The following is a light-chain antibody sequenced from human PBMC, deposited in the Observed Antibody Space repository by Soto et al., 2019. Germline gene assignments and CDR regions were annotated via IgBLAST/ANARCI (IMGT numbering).Light chain of an antibody. Sequence: DVQMTQSPSTLSASVGDRVTITCRASQTIGSLLAWYQQKPGKAPNLLIYKASSLESGGPSRFSGSGFGTVFTLTLPGLQPDDFATDYCQHYNSWAFGQGTKVEI. CDR2: KAS. J-gene: IGKJ1*01. CDR1: QTIGSL. CDR3: QHYNSWA. V-gene: IGKV1-5*03.